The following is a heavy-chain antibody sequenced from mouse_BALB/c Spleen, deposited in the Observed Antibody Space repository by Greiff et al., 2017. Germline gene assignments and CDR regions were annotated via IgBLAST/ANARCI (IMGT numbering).Heavy chain of an antibody. Sequence: QVQLKQSGPGLVAPSQSLSITCTVSGFSLTSYGVHWVRQPPGKGLEWLGVIWAGGSTNYNSALMSRLSISKDNSKSQVFLKMNSLQTDDTAMYYCARERGDGYYEEIFAYWGQGTLVTVSA. CDR2: IWAGGST. D-gene: IGHD2-3*01. V-gene: IGHV2-9*02. CDR1: GFSLTSYG. CDR3: ARERGDGYYEEIFAY. J-gene: IGHJ3*01.